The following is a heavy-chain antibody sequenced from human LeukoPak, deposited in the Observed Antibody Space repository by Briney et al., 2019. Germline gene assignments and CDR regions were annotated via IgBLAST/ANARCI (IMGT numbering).Heavy chain of an antibody. D-gene: IGHD4-17*01. CDR3: AGRAWGTTVTTGFDY. V-gene: IGHV3-11*03. J-gene: IGHJ4*02. CDR2: ISSSSSYT. CDR1: GFTFSDYY. Sequence: PGGSLRLSCAASGFTFSDYYMSWIRQAPGKGLEWVSYISSSSSYTNYADSVKGRFTISRDNAKNSLYLQMNSLRAEDTAVYYCAGRAWGTTVTTGFDYWGQGTLVTVSS.